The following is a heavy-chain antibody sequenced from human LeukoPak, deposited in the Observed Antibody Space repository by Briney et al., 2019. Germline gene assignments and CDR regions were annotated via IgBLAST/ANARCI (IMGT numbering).Heavy chain of an antibody. CDR2: IIPIFGTA. D-gene: IGHD3-3*01. CDR1: GGTFSSYA. CDR3: ARDGDFWSNSYYYYMDV. J-gene: IGHJ6*03. V-gene: IGHV1-69*05. Sequence: ASVKVSCKASGGTFSSYAISWVRQAPGQGLEWMGGIIPIFGTANYAQEFQGRVTITTDESTSTAYMELSSLRSEDTAVYYCARDGDFWSNSYYYYMDVWGKGTTVTVSS.